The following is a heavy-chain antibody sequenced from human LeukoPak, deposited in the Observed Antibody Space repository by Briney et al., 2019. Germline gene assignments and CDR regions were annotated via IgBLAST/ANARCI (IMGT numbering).Heavy chain of an antibody. V-gene: IGHV4-39*07. Sequence: SETLSLTCTVSGGSISSSSYYWGWIRQPPGKGLEWIGSIYYSGSTYYNPSLKSRVTISVDTSKNQFSLKLSSVTAADTAVYYCASPRGDYDILTGLHYYYYMDVWGKGTTVTVSS. CDR1: GGSISSSSYY. CDR3: ASPRGDYDILTGLHYYYYMDV. D-gene: IGHD3-9*01. CDR2: IYYSGST. J-gene: IGHJ6*03.